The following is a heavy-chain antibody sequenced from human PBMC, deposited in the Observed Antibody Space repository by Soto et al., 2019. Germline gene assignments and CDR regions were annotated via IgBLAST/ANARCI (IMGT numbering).Heavy chain of an antibody. V-gene: IGHV3-15*07. J-gene: IGHJ4*02. CDR3: TTVGGYSYGLEY. CDR2: IKSKTDDGTT. CDR1: GITFSKAW. Sequence: EVHLVESGGVLVKPGGSLRLSCAVSGITFSKAWMTWVRQAPGKGLEWVGRIKSKTDDGTTDYAAPVKGRFAISRDESKNTLYLQMNSLKIEDTAVYYYTTVGGYSYGLEYWGQGTLVTVSS. D-gene: IGHD5-18*01.